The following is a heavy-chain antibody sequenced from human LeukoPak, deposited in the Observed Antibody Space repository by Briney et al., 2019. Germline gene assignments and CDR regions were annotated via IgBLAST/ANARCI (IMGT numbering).Heavy chain of an antibody. Sequence: PSQTLSLTCTVSGGSISSGSYYWSWIRQPAGKGLEWIGRIYTSGSTNYNPSLKSRVTISVDTSKNQFSLKLSSVTAADTAVYYCAREPLITMIVVAKGGGPGDAFDIWGQGTMVTVSS. D-gene: IGHD3-22*01. CDR3: AREPLITMIVVAKGGGPGDAFDI. J-gene: IGHJ3*02. CDR2: IYTSGST. V-gene: IGHV4-61*02. CDR1: GGSISSGSYY.